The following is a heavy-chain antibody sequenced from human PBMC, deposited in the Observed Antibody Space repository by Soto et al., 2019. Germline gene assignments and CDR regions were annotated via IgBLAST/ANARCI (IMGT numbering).Heavy chain of an antibody. CDR2: IKIKADGETK. D-gene: IGHD2-15*01. CDR3: CVVKRLDQYSTSGYWFDP. Sequence: GGSLRLSCAASGFTFRHAWISWVRQAPGKGLEWVGRIKIKADGETKDYGAPVRGRFTISRDDAKDTLYLQMNSLRIEDTAVYYCCVVKRLDQYSTSGYWFDPWGPGTLVTV. V-gene: IGHV3-15*01. CDR1: GFTFRHAW. J-gene: IGHJ5*02.